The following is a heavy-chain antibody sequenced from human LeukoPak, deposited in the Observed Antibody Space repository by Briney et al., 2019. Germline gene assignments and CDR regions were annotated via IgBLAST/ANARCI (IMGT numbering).Heavy chain of an antibody. CDR2: INHSGST. CDR3: ARTGIVGELDY. Sequence: SETLSLTCAVYGGSFSGYYWSWIRQPPGKGLEWIGEINHSGSTNYNPSLKSRVTISVDTSKNQFSLKLSSVTAADTAVYYCARTGIVGELDYWGQGTLVTVSS. V-gene: IGHV4-34*01. J-gene: IGHJ4*02. CDR1: GGSFSGYY. D-gene: IGHD1-26*01.